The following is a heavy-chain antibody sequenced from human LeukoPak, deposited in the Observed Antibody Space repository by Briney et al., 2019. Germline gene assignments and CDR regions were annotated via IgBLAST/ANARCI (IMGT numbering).Heavy chain of an antibody. V-gene: IGHV4-34*01. CDR3: ARDRPLSYYYDSSGYYEVGWFDP. J-gene: IGHJ5*02. D-gene: IGHD3-22*01. Sequence: SETLSLTCAVYGGSFSGHYWTWIRQPPGKGLEWIGEINHSGSTNYNPSLKSRVTISVDTSKNQFSLKVSSVTAADTAVYYCARDRPLSYYYDSSGYYEVGWFDPWGQGTLVTVSS. CDR2: INHSGST. CDR1: GGSFSGHY.